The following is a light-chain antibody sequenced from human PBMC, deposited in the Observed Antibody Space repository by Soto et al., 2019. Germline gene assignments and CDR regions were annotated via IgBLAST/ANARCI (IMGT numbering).Light chain of an antibody. CDR3: QQYSSSPWT. Sequence: EIVLTQSPGTLSLSPGERATLSCWASQTVSSSYLAWYQQKPGQAPRLLIYGASSRATGIPDRFSGSGSGTDFTLTISRLEPEDFAVYYCQQYSSSPWTFGQGTKVEIK. J-gene: IGKJ1*01. CDR1: QTVSSSY. CDR2: GAS. V-gene: IGKV3-20*01.